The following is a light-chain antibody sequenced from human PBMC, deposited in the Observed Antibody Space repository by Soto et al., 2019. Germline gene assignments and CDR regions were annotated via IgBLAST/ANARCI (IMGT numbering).Light chain of an antibody. CDR1: SSNTGAGYD. J-gene: IGLJ2*01. CDR3: QSYDSTLRGSV. Sequence: QPVLTQPPSVSGAPGQRVIISCSGGSSNTGAGYDVHWYRQLPGTAPKLLIYGNTNRPSGVPDRFSGSKSGTSASLAITGLQAEDEGDYYCQSYDSTLRGSVFGGGTKVTVL. V-gene: IGLV1-40*01. CDR2: GNT.